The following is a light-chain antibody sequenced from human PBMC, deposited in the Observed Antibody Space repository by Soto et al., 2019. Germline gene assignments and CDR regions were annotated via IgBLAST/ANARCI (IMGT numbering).Light chain of an antibody. J-gene: IGKJ1*01. CDR2: DAS. CDR3: QQYGSSPRT. CDR1: HSCSSSY. Sequence: IVVPAAPCTLPLPPGERAPLSCTVGHSCSSSYLAWYQQKPGQAPRLLIYDASSRATGIPDRFSGSGSETDFTLTISRLEPEDFAVYYCQQYGSSPRTFGQGTKVDIK. V-gene: IGKV3-20*01.